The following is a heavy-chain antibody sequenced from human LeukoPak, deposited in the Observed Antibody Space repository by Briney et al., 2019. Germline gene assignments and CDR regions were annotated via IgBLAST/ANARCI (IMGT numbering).Heavy chain of an antibody. D-gene: IGHD3-10*01. Sequence: SQTLSFTCTDPRGSISSYLWSCNPQTPGKGLEWPGYIYYSGSTNYNPSLKGRVTISVDTAKNQVSLKLSSVTAADTAVYYCPTRLWFARDYHLDYRGQGTLVTVSS. J-gene: IGHJ4*02. V-gene: IGHV4-59*01. CDR1: RGSISSYL. CDR2: IYYSGST. CDR3: PTRLWFARDYHLDY.